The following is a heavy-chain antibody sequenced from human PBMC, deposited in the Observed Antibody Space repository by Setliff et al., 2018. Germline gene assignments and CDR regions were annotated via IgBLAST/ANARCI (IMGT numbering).Heavy chain of an antibody. D-gene: IGHD5-18*01. J-gene: IGHJ4*02. CDR3: ARFSGHNYGSFDS. Sequence: ASVKVSCKASGYTFTSYDINWVRQAPGQGFEWMGWINPNSGDTNYAQNFQGRVTMTRDTSISTAYMELSSLRSDDTAVYYCARFSGHNYGSFDSWGQGTLVTVSS. CDR2: INPNSGDT. CDR1: GYTFTSYD. V-gene: IGHV1-2*02.